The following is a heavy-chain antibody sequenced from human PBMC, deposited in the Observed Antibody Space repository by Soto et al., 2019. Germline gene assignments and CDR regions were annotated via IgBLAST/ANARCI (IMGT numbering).Heavy chain of an antibody. CDR1: GGTFGTYP. D-gene: IGHD3-10*01. V-gene: IGHV1-69*08. CDR3: ATEALRGWDV. J-gene: IGHJ6*02. Sequence: QVHLVQSGAEVKKPGSSVRVSCKALGGTFGTYPITWVRQGPGQGLEWLGRTLPYTFRSDYAPKFQDRVKISADKSTSTTYMELSTLTSEDTGVYYRATEALRGWDVWGQGTTVRVSS. CDR2: TLPYTFRS.